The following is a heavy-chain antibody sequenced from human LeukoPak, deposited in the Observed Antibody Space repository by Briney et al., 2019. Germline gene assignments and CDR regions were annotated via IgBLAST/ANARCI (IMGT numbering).Heavy chain of an antibody. CDR2: ISSGSSYI. CDR1: GFTFSTYS. CDR3: ARGGYYFDS. Sequence: GGSLRLSCAASGFTFSTYSMDWVRQAPGKGLEWVSSISSGSSYIYYADSMKGRFTISRDNAKNSLYLQMNSLRAEDTAVYYCARGGYYFDSWGHGTLVTASS. V-gene: IGHV3-21*01. J-gene: IGHJ4*01.